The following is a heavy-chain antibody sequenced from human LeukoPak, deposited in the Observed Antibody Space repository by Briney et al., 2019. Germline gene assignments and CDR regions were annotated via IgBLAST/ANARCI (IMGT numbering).Heavy chain of an antibody. CDR2: MNPNSGNT. CDR1: GGTFSSYA. CDR3: ARQPPSGYSYGYGIIYYYYYGMDV. V-gene: IGHV1-8*02. D-gene: IGHD5-18*01. Sequence: VASVTVSCKASGGTFSSYAINWVRQATGQGLEWMGWMNPNSGNTGYAQKFQGRVTMTRNTSISTAYMELSSLRSEDTAVYYCARQPPSGYSYGYGIIYYYYYGMDVWGQGTTVTVSS. J-gene: IGHJ6*02.